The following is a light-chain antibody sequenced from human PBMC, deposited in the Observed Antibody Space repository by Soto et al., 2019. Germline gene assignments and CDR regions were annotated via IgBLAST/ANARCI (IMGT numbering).Light chain of an antibody. CDR2: RAS. CDR1: QSISTY. V-gene: IGKV1-39*01. J-gene: IGKJ2*01. Sequence: DIQMTQSPSSLSASVGDRVTITCRASQSISTYVNWYRQRPGRAPNLLIYRASTLLSGVPSRFSDSGSGTDFTLTISSLQPEDFASYYCQQSYTVPFTFGQGTKLEIK. CDR3: QQSYTVPFT.